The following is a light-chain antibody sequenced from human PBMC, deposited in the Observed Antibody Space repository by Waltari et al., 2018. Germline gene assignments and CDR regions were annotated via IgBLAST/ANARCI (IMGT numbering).Light chain of an antibody. J-gene: IGKJ5*01. Sequence: EIVLTQSPATLSLSPGERATLSCRASQSVSSNLAWYQQKPGQAPRLLIYGASTRATGIQARFSGSGSGTEVTLTISSLQPEDFATYYCQQSYSTPITFGQGTRLEIK. CDR3: QQSYSTPIT. V-gene: IGKV3-15*01. CDR1: QSVSSN. CDR2: GAS.